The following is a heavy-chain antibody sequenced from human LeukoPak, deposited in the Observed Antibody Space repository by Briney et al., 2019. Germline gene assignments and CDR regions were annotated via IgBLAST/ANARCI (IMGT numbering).Heavy chain of an antibody. CDR3: AKLREWELPDLFDY. D-gene: IGHD1-26*01. Sequence: PGGSLRLSCAVSGFTFSSNWMHWVRQVPGKGLEWVSAISGSGGSTYYADSVKGRFTISRDNSKNTLYLQMNSLRAEDTAVYYCAKLREWELPDLFDYWGQGTLVTVSS. V-gene: IGHV3-23*01. CDR2: ISGSGGST. J-gene: IGHJ4*02. CDR1: GFTFSSNW.